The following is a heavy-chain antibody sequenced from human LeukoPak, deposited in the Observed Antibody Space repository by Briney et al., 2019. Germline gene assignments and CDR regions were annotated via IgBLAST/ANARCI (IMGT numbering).Heavy chain of an antibody. D-gene: IGHD3-3*01. V-gene: IGHV5-51*01. Sequence: GESLKISCKGSGYSFTSYWIGWVRQMPGKGMEWMGIVYAGDSDTRYSPSFQGQVTISVDKSISTAYLQWSSLKASDTAMYYCARHGERYDFWSGYYYYYYYGMDVWGQGTTVTVSS. CDR2: VYAGDSDT. J-gene: IGHJ6*02. CDR1: GYSFTSYW. CDR3: ARHGERYDFWSGYYYYYYYGMDV.